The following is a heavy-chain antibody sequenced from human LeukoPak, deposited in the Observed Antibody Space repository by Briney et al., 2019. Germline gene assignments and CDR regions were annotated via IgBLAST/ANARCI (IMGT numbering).Heavy chain of an antibody. J-gene: IGHJ5*02. D-gene: IGHD3-22*01. V-gene: IGHV3-33*06. Sequence: GGSLRLSCAASGFTFSSYGMHWVRQAPGKGLEWVAVIWYDGSNKYYAAFVEGRFTISRDNSKNTLFLQMNSLRAEDTALYYCAKGSSGYFADLWGQGTLVTVSS. CDR1: GFTFSSYG. CDR3: AKGSSGYFADL. CDR2: IWYDGSNK.